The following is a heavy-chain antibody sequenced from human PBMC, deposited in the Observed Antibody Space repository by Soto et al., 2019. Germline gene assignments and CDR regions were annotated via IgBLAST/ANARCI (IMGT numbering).Heavy chain of an antibody. CDR2: INAGNGDT. V-gene: IGHV1-3*01. J-gene: IGHJ4*02. Sequence: SXKVSFKASRYSXSTYALHLVRQAPGQSLEWIGWINAGNGDTKYSEKFQGRVTITRDTSANTAYIELSSLRSEDTSVYYCARDPGTGAALRAYHFDYWGQGTLGTVS. CDR3: ARDPGTGAALRAYHFDY. D-gene: IGHD1-1*01. CDR1: RYSXSTYA.